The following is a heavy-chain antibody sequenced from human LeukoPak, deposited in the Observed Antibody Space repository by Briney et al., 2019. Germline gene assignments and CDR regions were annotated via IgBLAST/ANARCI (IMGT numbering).Heavy chain of an antibody. Sequence: PSETPSLTCTVSGGSISSSGSYWGWIRQSPGKGLEWIGTIYYSGSTYYNPSLKSRVTISADTSKEQFSLRLSSVTAADSAVYYCARYDSGTMFDYWGQGTLVTVSS. J-gene: IGHJ4*02. D-gene: IGHD1/OR15-1a*01. CDR3: ARYDSGTMFDY. CDR2: IYYSGST. V-gene: IGHV4-39*01. CDR1: GGSISSSGSY.